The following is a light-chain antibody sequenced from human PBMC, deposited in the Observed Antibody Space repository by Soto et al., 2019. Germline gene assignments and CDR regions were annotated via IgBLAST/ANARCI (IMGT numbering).Light chain of an antibody. J-gene: IGKJ1*01. Sequence: EIVMTQSPATLSVSPGERATLSCRASKSVSSNLAWYQQKPGKAPRXXMYDASTRETGIPALFSGSGAGTEFTLTISSLQYEDVSVDDCQQYNSWTRTFGQGTKVDIK. V-gene: IGKV3-15*01. CDR1: KSVSSN. CDR2: DAS. CDR3: QQYNSWTRT.